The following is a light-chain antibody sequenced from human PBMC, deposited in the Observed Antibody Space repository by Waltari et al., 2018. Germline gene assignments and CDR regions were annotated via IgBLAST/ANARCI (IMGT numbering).Light chain of an antibody. CDR2: EVS. J-gene: IGLJ1*01. CDR1: SSHVGGYNY. V-gene: IGLV2-14*01. Sequence: QSALTQPASVSGSPGQSITFPSTGPSSHVGGYNYVSWYQQHPGKVPKLMIYEVSNRPSGVSNRFSGSKSGNTASLTISGLQAEDEADYYCLSYTSSSTYVFGTGTKVTVL. CDR3: LSYTSSSTYV.